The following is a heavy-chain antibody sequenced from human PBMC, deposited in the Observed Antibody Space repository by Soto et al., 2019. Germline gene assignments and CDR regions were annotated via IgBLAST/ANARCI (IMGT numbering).Heavy chain of an antibody. J-gene: IGHJ4*02. CDR3: ARDSRNRNFFDY. CDR2: MYSGGST. V-gene: IGHV3-53*01. D-gene: IGHD2-2*01. Sequence: GGSLRLSCAASGFTVSSNYMTWVRQAPGKGLEWVSVMYSGGSTYYADSVKGRLTISRDNSKNTLYLQMNSLRAEDTALYYCARDSRNRNFFDYWGQGTLVTVSS. CDR1: GFTVSSNY.